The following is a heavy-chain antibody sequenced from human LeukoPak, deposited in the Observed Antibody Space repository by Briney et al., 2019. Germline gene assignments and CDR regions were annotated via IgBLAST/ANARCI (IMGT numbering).Heavy chain of an antibody. V-gene: IGHV3-33*01. CDR3: AREGPRGNSQFDY. J-gene: IGHJ4*02. D-gene: IGHD2/OR15-2a*01. Sequence: PGGSLRLSCAASGFTFSSYGMHWVRQAPGKGLEWVALIWYDGSNKYYADSVKGRLTISRDNSKNTLYLQMNSLRAEVTAVYYCAREGPRGNSQFDYWGQGTLVTVSS. CDR1: GFTFSSYG. CDR2: IWYDGSNK.